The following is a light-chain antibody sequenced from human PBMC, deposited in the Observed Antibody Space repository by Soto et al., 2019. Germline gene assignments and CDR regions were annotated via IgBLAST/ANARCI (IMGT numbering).Light chain of an antibody. V-gene: IGKV3-15*01. J-gene: IGKJ5*01. CDR3: QQYNSWPPIT. CDR1: QRVSSN. Sequence: EIVMTQSPATLSVSPWERATLSCRASQRVSSNLAWYQQKPGQAPRLLIYSASTRASGIPDRFSGSGSGTEFTLTISSLQSEDFAVYYCQQYNSWPPITFGQGTRLEIK. CDR2: SAS.